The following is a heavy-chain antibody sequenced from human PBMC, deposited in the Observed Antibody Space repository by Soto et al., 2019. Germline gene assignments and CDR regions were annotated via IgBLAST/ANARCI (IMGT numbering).Heavy chain of an antibody. J-gene: IGHJ4*02. CDR3: ATRLFNIAAAGTNY. D-gene: IGHD6-13*01. CDR2: MNPNSGNT. Sequence: ASVKVSCKASGYTFTSYDINWVRQATGQGLEWMGWMNPNSGNTGYAQEFQGRVTMTRNTSISTAYMELSSLRSEDTAVYYCATRLFNIAAAGTNYWGQGTLVTASS. CDR1: GYTFTSYD. V-gene: IGHV1-8*01.